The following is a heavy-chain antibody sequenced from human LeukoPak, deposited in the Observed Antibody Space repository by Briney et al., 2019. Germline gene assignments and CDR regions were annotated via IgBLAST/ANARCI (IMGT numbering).Heavy chain of an antibody. D-gene: IGHD6-13*01. CDR1: GYTFTGYY. J-gene: IGHJ4*02. Sequence: ASVRVSCKASGYTFTGYYMHWVRQAPGQGLEWMGWINPNSGGTNYARKFQGRVTMTRDTSISTAYMELSRLRYDDTAVYYCARGDFKYSSSWLNYWGQGTLVTVSS. CDR2: INPNSGGT. CDR3: ARGDFKYSSSWLNY. V-gene: IGHV1-2*02.